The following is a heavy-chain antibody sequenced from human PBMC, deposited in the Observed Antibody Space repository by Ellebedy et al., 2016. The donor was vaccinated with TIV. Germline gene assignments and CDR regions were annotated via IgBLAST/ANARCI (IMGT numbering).Heavy chain of an antibody. CDR1: GYSFTNYW. V-gene: IGHV5-10-1*01. D-gene: IGHD3-10*01. CDR3: ARHLGSGGDFDY. J-gene: IGHJ4*02. CDR2: IDPSDSYT. Sequence: PGGSLRLSCNVSGYSFTNYWISWVRQMTGKGLEWLGKIDPSDSYTSYSPSFQGHITMSTDKSISVAYLQWSSLQASDTALYYCARHLGSGGDFDYWGQGTLLTVSS.